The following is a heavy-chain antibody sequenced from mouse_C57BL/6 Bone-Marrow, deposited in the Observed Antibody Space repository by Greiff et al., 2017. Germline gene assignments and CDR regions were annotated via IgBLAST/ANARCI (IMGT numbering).Heavy chain of an antibody. Sequence: EVKLMESEGGLVQPGSSMKLSCTASGFTFSDYYMAWVRQVPEKGLEWVANINYDGSSTYYLDTLKGRFIISRANAKNILYLQMSILKSEDTAPYYCARETTYYSKRDYAMDYWGQGTSVTVSS. CDR1: GFTFSDYY. D-gene: IGHD2-5*01. CDR3: ARETTYYSKRDYAMDY. CDR2: INYDGSST. V-gene: IGHV5-16*01. J-gene: IGHJ4*01.